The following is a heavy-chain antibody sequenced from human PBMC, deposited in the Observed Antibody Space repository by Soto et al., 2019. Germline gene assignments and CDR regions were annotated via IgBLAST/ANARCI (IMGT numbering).Heavy chain of an antibody. D-gene: IGHD3-10*01. CDR2: INTSGAGT. J-gene: IGHJ6*02. CDR1: GFTFGVYA. V-gene: IGHV3-23*01. CDR3: AKDRDRGKFYYYYGMDV. Sequence: GGSLRLSCAASGFTFGVYAMNWVRQAPGKGPEWVSTINTSGAGTYYADSVKGRFTISRDNSKNTLFLQMNSLRAEDTAVYYCAKDRDRGKFYYYYGMDVWGQGTTVTVSS.